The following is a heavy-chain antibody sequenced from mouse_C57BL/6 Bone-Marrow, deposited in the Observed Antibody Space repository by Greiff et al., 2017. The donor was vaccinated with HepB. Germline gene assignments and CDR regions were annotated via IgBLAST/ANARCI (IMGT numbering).Heavy chain of an antibody. CDR2: FNPYNDDT. Sequence: VKLVESGAELVKPGASVKLSCKASGYTFTTYSIEWMKQNHGNSLEWIGNFNPYNDDTKYNEKFKGKATLTVEKSSSTVYLELSRLTSDYSAVYYGGRASDYYAMDYWGQGTSVTVSS. J-gene: IGHJ4*01. CDR1: GYTFTTYS. V-gene: IGHV1-47*01. D-gene: IGHD1-1*01. CDR3: GRASDYYAMDY.